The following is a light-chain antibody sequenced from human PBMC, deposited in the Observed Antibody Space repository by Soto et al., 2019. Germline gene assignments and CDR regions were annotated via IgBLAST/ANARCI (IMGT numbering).Light chain of an antibody. Sequence: DVQMTQSPSSLSASVGDRVTITCRASQDIKTWLAWYQQKPEQAPKSLIYAASGLHSGVPSRFSGSGSGTDFTLTINSLQPEDSAIYYCQQYNSYPLTFGGGTKVEIK. CDR1: QDIKTW. CDR3: QQYNSYPLT. J-gene: IGKJ4*01. V-gene: IGKV1D-16*01. CDR2: AAS.